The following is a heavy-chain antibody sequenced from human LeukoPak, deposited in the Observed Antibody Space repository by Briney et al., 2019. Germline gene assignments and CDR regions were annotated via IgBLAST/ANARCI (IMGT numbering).Heavy chain of an antibody. Sequence: PETLSLTCTVSGGSISIYYWSWVRQPPGKGLGWIGSIYYSGSTNYNPSLKSRVTISVTTSKNQFSLKLSSVTAADTAVYYCARRDWDYWFDPWGQGTLPTLSS. D-gene: IGHD3/OR15-3a*01. CDR3: ARRDWDYWFDP. CDR1: GGSISIYY. J-gene: IGHJ5*02. CDR2: IYYSGST. V-gene: IGHV4-39*01.